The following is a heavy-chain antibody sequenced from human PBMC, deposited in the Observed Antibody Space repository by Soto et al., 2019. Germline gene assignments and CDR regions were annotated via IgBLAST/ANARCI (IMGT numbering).Heavy chain of an antibody. Sequence: GGSLRLSCAVSGFSFNNYAMNWVRLSPGKGLEWVSSISGGGTGTYSADAVRGRFTISSDKSRNTVYLQMSSLRAEDTAVYYCAKGHYYDNVGNWVANQAFDSWGQGSLVTVSS. V-gene: IGHV3-23*01. CDR3: AKGHYYDNVGNWVANQAFDS. CDR1: GFSFNNYA. J-gene: IGHJ4*02. D-gene: IGHD3-22*01. CDR2: ISGGGTGT.